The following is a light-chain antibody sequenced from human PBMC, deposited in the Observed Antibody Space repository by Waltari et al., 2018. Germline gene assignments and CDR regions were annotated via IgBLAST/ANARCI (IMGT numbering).Light chain of an antibody. CDR1: SGSIASNY. CDR3: QSYDSTNGVV. V-gene: IGLV6-57*04. CDR2: EDN. J-gene: IGLJ2*01. Sequence: NFMLTQPHSVSESPGKTVTISCPRSSGSIASNYVPWYQQRPGSVPTAVMYEDNQRPSGVPDRFSGSIDRSSNSASLTISGLKTEDEADYYCQSYDSTNGVVFGGGTKLTVL.